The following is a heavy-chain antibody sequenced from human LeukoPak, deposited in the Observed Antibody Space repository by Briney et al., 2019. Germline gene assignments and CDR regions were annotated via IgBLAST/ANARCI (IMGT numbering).Heavy chain of an antibody. CDR2: INPNSGGT. V-gene: IGHV1-2*02. Sequence: RASVKVSCKASGYTFTGYYTHWVRQAPGQGLEWMGWINPNSGGTNYAQKFQGRVTMTRDTSISTAYMELSRLRSDDTAVYYCARWAPVRGVPFFDYWGQGTLVTVSS. CDR3: ARWAPVRGVPFFDY. CDR1: GYTFTGYY. J-gene: IGHJ4*02. D-gene: IGHD3-10*01.